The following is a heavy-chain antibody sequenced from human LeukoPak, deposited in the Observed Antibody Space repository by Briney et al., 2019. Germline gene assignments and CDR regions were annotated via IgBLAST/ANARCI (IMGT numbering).Heavy chain of an antibody. CDR3: ARGHYYDSSGIDY. CDR1: GGSFSGYY. Sequence: SETLSLTCAVYGGSFSGYYWSWIRQPPGKGLEWIGEINHSGSTNYNPSLKSRVTISVDTSKNQFSLKLSSVTAADTAVYYCARGHYYDSSGIDYWGQGTLVTVSS. CDR2: INHSGST. J-gene: IGHJ4*02. D-gene: IGHD3-22*01. V-gene: IGHV4-34*01.